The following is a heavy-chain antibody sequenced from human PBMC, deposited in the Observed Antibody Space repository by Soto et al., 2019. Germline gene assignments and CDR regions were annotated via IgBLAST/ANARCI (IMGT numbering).Heavy chain of an antibody. CDR2: VNNDGSSS. CDR1: GFTFSNYW. D-gene: IGHD5-18*01. V-gene: IGHV3-74*01. J-gene: IGHJ6*02. Sequence: GGSLRLSCAASGFTFSNYWMHWVRQAPGKGLVWVSRVNNDGSSSIYADSLKGRFTISRDNAKNTLYLQMNSLRAEDTAVYYCARDLQLFMDVWGQGTTVTVSS. CDR3: ARDLQLFMDV.